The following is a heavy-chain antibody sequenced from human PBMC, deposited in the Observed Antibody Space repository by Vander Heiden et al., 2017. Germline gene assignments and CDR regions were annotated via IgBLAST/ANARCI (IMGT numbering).Heavy chain of an antibody. CDR2: SYHSGST. CDR1: GASISSGGYS. Sequence: QLQLQESGSGLVKPSQTLSLTCAVPGASISSGGYSWGWIRQPPGKGLEWIGYSYHSGSTYYNPSLKSRVTISVDRSKNQFSLKLSSVTAADTAVYYCAREFRGGHSNPYDYWGQGTLVTVSS. CDR3: AREFRGGHSNPYDY. V-gene: IGHV4-30-2*01. J-gene: IGHJ4*02. D-gene: IGHD4-4*01.